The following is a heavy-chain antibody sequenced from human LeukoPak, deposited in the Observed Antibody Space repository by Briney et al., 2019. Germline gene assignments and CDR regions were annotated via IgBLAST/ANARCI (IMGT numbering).Heavy chain of an antibody. CDR3: ARDPGDGYPGGYYYYYYYMDV. Sequence: GASVKVSCKASGYTFTSYAMHWVRQAPGQRLEWMGWINAGNGNTKYSQEFQGRVTMTRDTSISTAYMELSRLRSDDTAVYYCARDPGDGYPGGYYYYYYYMDVWGKGTTVTISS. J-gene: IGHJ6*03. CDR1: GYTFTSYA. D-gene: IGHD5-24*01. V-gene: IGHV1-3*01. CDR2: INAGNGNT.